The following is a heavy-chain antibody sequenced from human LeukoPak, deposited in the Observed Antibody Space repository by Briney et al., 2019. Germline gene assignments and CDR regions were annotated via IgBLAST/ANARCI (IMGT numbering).Heavy chain of an antibody. CDR3: TRVPLYSDYGDYFDY. CDR2: IRSKANSYAT. Sequence: GGSLRLSCAASGFTFSGSAMHWVRQASGKGLEWVGRIRSKANSYATAYAASVKGRFTISRDDSKNTAYLQMNSLKTEDTAVYYCTRVPLYSDYGDYFDYWGQGTLVTVSS. V-gene: IGHV3-73*01. CDR1: GFTFSGSA. J-gene: IGHJ4*02. D-gene: IGHD4-11*01.